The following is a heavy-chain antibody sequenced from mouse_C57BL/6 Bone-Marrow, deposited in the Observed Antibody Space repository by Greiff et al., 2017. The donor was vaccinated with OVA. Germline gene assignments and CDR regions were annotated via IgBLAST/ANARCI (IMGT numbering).Heavy chain of an antibody. J-gene: IGHJ1*03. CDR1: GYTFTSYW. D-gene: IGHD1-1*01. CDR2: INPGNGGT. CDR3: ARSGTTVVGDWYFDV. V-gene: IGHV1-53*01. Sequence: QVQLQQPGTELVKPGASVKLSCKASGYTFTSYWMHWVKQRPGQGLEWIGNINPGNGGTTYNEKFKSKATLTVDKSSSTAYMQLSSLTSEDSAVYYCARSGTTVVGDWYFDVWGTGTTVTVSS.